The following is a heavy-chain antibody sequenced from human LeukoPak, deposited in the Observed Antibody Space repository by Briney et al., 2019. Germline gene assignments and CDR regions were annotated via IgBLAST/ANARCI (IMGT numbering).Heavy chain of an antibody. J-gene: IGHJ4*02. CDR3: ARKPNSSGYRFDY. CDR2: ISSSGSTI. CDR1: GFTFSSYE. V-gene: IGHV3-48*03. D-gene: IGHD6-13*01. Sequence: GGSLRLSCAASGFTFSSYEMNWVRQAPGKGLEWVSYISSSGSTIYYADSVKGRFTISRDNAKNSLYLQMNSLRAEDTAVYYCARKPNSSGYRFDYWGQGTLVTVSS.